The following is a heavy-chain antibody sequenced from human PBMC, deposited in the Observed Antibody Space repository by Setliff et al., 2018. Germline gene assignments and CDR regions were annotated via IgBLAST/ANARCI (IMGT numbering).Heavy chain of an antibody. J-gene: IGHJ4*02. CDR2: ISVYSGNT. Sequence: ASVKVSCKASGYTFTRHGISWVRQAPGQGLEWMGWISVYSGNTNYPQWLQDRVTMTIDTSATTVYMELKSLRSDDTAVYYCVRSSAPQVVLAADFDFWGQGTPVTVSS. V-gene: IGHV1-18*01. D-gene: IGHD6-19*01. CDR1: GYTFTRHG. CDR3: VRSSAPQVVLAADFDF.